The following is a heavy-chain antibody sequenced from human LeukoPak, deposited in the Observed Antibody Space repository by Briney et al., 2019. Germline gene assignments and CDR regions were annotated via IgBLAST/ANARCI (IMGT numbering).Heavy chain of an antibody. CDR1: DDSFSSHS. J-gene: IGHJ3*02. CDR3: ARDLVTVTKGFDI. CDR2: ISYIGST. Sequence: PSETLSLTCAVSDDSFSSHSWTWIRPPPGKGLEWIGYISYIGSTNYNPSLKSRVTISIETSKNQFSLKLSSVTAADTAVYYCARDLVTVTKGFDIWGQGTMVSVSS. D-gene: IGHD4-17*01. V-gene: IGHV4-59*11.